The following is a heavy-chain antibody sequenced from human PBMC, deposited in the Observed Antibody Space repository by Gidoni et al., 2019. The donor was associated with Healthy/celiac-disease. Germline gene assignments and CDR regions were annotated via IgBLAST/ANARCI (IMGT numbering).Heavy chain of an antibody. J-gene: IGHJ5*02. CDR1: RGSFSGYY. Sequence: QVQLQQWGAGLLKPSETLSLTCAVYRGSFSGYYWNWIRQPPGKGLEWIGRINHSGSTNYNPSLKSRVTISVDTSKNQFSLKLNSVTAADTAVYYCAREHRIWIFARRLDPWGQGTLVTVSS. D-gene: IGHD1-1*01. CDR3: AREHRIWIFARRLDP. V-gene: IGHV4-34*01. CDR2: INHSGST.